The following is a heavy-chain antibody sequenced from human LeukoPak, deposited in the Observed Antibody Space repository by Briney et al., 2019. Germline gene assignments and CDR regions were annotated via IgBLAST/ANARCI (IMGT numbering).Heavy chain of an antibody. CDR3: AKGSKGTYDC. Sequence: PAGSLRLSFVASGFTFSNYVMAWVRQAPGKGLEYVSSIIGNGDSTYYADSVKGRFTISRDNSKSTLYLQMNSLRAEDTAIYYCAKGSKGTYDCWGQGTLVTVSS. CDR2: IIGNGDST. CDR1: GFTFSNYV. J-gene: IGHJ4*02. V-gene: IGHV3-23*01.